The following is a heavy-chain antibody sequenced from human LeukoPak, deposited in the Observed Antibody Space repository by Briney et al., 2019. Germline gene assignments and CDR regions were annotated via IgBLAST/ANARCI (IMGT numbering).Heavy chain of an antibody. V-gene: IGHV3-64*02. J-gene: IGHJ4*02. CDR1: GFTFSNSA. CDR3: ARGVAISSSGWYDTFDY. Sequence: GGSLRLSCAASGFTFSNSAMYWVRQAPGKGLEFVSVISTNGDRTYYADSVKGRFTISRDNSKNTLYLQMGSLRADDMAVYYCARGVAISSSGWYDTFDYWGQGALVTISS. D-gene: IGHD6-19*01. CDR2: ISTNGDRT.